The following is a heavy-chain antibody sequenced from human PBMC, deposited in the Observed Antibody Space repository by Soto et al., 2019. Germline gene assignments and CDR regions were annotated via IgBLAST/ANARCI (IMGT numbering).Heavy chain of an antibody. CDR1: GGSFSGYY. CDR2: INHSGST. Sequence: PSETLSLTCAVYGGSFSGYYWSWIRQPPGKGLEWIGEINHSGSTNYNPSLKSRVTISVDTSKNHFSLKLSSVTAADTAVYYCARGRYAPVPGSHYRYYYYYGMDVWGQGTTVTVSS. V-gene: IGHV4-34*01. D-gene: IGHD3-10*01. J-gene: IGHJ6*02. CDR3: ARGRYAPVPGSHYRYYYYYGMDV.